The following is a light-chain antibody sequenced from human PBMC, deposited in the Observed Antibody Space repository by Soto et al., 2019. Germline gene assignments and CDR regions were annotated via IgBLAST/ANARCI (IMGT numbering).Light chain of an antibody. CDR3: QHYNSYPWT. V-gene: IGKV1-5*01. J-gene: IGKJ1*01. CDR2: HAS. Sequence: DIQMTQSPSTLSASIGDRVTITCRASQTINNWLAWYQQKPGKAPNLLIYHASNLETGVPSRFSGSAFGTEFTLTISSLQPDDFVTYYCQHYNSYPWTFGQGTKV. CDR1: QTINNW.